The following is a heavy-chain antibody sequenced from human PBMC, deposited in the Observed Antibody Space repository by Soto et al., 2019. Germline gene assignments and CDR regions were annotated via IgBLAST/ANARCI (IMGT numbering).Heavy chain of an antibody. CDR1: GGSISSGGYY. CDR2: IYYSGST. CDR3: ARDRPDSSSVLDV. V-gene: IGHV4-31*02. Sequence: SETLSLTCTVSGGSISSGGYYWSWIRQHPGKGLEWIGYIYYSGSTYYNPSLKSRVTISVDTSKNQFSLKLSSVTAADTAVYYCARDRPDSSSVLDVWGQGTTVTV. D-gene: IGHD6-6*01. J-gene: IGHJ6*02.